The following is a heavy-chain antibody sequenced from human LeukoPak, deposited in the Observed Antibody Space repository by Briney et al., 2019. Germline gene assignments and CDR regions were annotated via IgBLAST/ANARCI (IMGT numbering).Heavy chain of an antibody. D-gene: IGHD2-2*01. J-gene: IGHJ3*02. CDR2: IIPILGIA. CDR1: GGTFSSYT. CDR3: ARDPGGIVVVPAAVDAFDI. V-gene: IGHV1-69*04. Sequence: SVKVSCKASGGTFSSYTISLVRQAPGQGLEWMGRIIPILGIAIYAQKFQGRVTMTEDTSTDTAYMELSSLRSEDTAVYYCARDPGGIVVVPAAVDAFDIWGQGTMVTVSS.